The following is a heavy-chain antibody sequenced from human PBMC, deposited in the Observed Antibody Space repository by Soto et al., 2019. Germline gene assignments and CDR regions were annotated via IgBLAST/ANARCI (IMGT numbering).Heavy chain of an antibody. CDR3: ARGTTDWFDP. CDR1: GGSINTGGYY. V-gene: IGHV4-31*03. Sequence: PSETLSFTCSVSGGSINTGGYYWSWIRQHPEKGLEWIGNIYYSGSTQYNPSLNSRVRISVDTSKNQFSLKLNSVTAADTAVYYCARGTTDWFDPWGQGTLVTSPQ. J-gene: IGHJ5*02. D-gene: IGHD4-17*01. CDR2: IYYSGST.